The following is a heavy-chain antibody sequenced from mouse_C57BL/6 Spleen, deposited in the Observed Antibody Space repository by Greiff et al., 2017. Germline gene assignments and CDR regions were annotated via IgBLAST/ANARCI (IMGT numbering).Heavy chain of an antibody. Sequence: EVMLVESGGGLVQPGGSLKLSCAASGFTFSDYGMAWVRQAPRKGPEWVAFISNLAYSIYYADTVTGRFTISRENAKNTLYLEMSSLRSEDTAMYYCARAGYDEDYYAMDYWGQGTSVTVSS. D-gene: IGHD2-2*01. CDR2: ISNLAYSI. CDR3: ARAGYDEDYYAMDY. V-gene: IGHV5-15*04. J-gene: IGHJ4*01. CDR1: GFTFSDYG.